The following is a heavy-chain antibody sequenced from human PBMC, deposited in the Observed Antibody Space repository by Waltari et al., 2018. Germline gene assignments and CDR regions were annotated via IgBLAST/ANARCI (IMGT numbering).Heavy chain of an antibody. CDR2: IYYSGST. J-gene: IGHJ6*03. V-gene: IGHV4-59*01. CDR1: GGSISSYH. CDR3: AARGTDYYYYMDV. D-gene: IGHD1-1*01. Sequence: QVQLQESGPGLVKPSETLSLTCTVPGGSISSYHWSWIRQPPGKGLEWIWYIYYSGSTNYNPSLKSRVTISVDTSKNQFSLKLSSVTAADTAVYYCAARGTDYYYYMDVWGKGTTVTVSS.